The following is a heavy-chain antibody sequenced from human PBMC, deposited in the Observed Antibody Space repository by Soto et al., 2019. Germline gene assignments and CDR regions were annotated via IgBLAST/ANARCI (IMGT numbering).Heavy chain of an antibody. D-gene: IGHD3-22*01. CDR3: ASGRLLGGVFDY. J-gene: IGHJ4*02. CDR1: GGSISSGGYY. Sequence: QVQLQESGPGLVKPSQTLSLTCTVSGGSISSGGYYWSWIRQHPGKGLEWIGYIYYSGSTYYNPSLKSRXXIXVXXSKNQFSLKLSSVTAADTAVYYCASGRLLGGVFDYWGQGTLVTVSS. CDR2: IYYSGST. V-gene: IGHV4-31*03.